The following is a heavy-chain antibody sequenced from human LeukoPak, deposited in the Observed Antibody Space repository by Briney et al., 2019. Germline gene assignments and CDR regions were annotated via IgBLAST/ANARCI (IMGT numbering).Heavy chain of an antibody. D-gene: IGHD2-2*01. Sequence: ASVKVSCKASGYTFTSYDINWVRQATGQGLEWMGWMNPNSGNTGYAQKFQGRVTMTRNTSISTAYMELSSLRSEDTAVYYCARVDIVVVPAVRSRKLGVFSYYYMDVWGKGTTVTVSS. CDR1: GYTFTSYD. CDR2: MNPNSGNT. J-gene: IGHJ6*03. CDR3: ARVDIVVVPAVRSRKLGVFSYYYMDV. V-gene: IGHV1-8*01.